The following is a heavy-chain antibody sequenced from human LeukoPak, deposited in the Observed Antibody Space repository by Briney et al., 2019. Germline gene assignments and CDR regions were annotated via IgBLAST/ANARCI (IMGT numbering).Heavy chain of an antibody. D-gene: IGHD3-16*01. CDR2: INAGNGDT. CDR3: AREIRGPGLYSYYFDM. V-gene: IGHV1-3*01. CDR1: GYIFSKYA. Sequence: ASVKVSCKASGYIFSKYAVHWVRQAPGQGLEWKGCINAGNGDTKHSQRFHDRAILTTDTSATTVYMDLTSLRSEDTAVYYCAREIRGPGLYSYYFDMWGQGTLVTVSS. J-gene: IGHJ4*02.